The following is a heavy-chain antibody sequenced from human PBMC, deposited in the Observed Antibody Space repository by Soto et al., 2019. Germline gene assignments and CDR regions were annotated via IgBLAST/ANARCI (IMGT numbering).Heavy chain of an antibody. Sequence: SETLSLTCNVSGTSIIAYYWTWIRQPPGKALEWIGYISYRGSTKYNPSLKNRVAISLDTSRNQFSLNLTPVTASDTAIYFCARDPELHSLDHWGQVTLVTFS. V-gene: IGHV4-59*01. CDR3: ARDPELHSLDH. CDR2: ISYRGST. J-gene: IGHJ4*02. D-gene: IGHD2-21*01. CDR1: GTSIIAYY.